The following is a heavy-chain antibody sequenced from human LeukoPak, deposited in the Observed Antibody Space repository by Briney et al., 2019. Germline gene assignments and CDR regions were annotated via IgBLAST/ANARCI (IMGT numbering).Heavy chain of an antibody. J-gene: IGHJ4*02. CDR1: GGSISSSSYY. Sequence: SETLSLTCTVSGGSISSSSYYWGWIRQPPGKGLEWIGSIYYSGSTYYNPSLKSRVTISVDTSKNQFSLKLSSVTAADTAVYYCASYTHEAYFDYWGQGTLVTVSS. CDR2: IYYSGST. V-gene: IGHV4-39*01. D-gene: IGHD3-16*01. CDR3: ASYTHEAYFDY.